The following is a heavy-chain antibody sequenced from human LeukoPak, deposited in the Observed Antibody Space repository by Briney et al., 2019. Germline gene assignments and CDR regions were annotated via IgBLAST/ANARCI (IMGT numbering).Heavy chain of an antibody. CDR2: IYSGGST. V-gene: IGHV3-66*01. Sequence: PGGSLRLSCAASGFTVSSNYMSWLRRAPGKGLEWVSVIYSGGSTYYADSLKGRFTIPRDISNNTLYLQMHSLRPENTAVYYCARSLGYCSGGSCYDWFDPWSQGPLLTLSS. J-gene: IGHJ5*02. CDR1: GFTVSSNY. D-gene: IGHD2-15*01. CDR3: ARSLGYCSGGSCYDWFDP.